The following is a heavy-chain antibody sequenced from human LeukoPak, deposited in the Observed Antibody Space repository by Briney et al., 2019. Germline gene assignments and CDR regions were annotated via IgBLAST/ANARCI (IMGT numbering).Heavy chain of an antibody. CDR2: IYPGDSDT. V-gene: IGHV5-51*01. CDR1: GYIFTSYW. D-gene: IGHD4-23*01. J-gene: IGHJ4*02. CDR3: ARLAVVTPYYFDY. Sequence: GESLQISCQGSGYIFTSYWIGWVRQVPGKGLEGMGIIYPGDSDTRYSPSFQGQVTISADKSISTAYLQWSSLKASDTAMYYCARLAVVTPYYFDYWGQGTLVTVSS.